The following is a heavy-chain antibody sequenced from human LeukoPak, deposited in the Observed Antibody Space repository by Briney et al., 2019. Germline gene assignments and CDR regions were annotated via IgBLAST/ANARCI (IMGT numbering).Heavy chain of an antibody. Sequence: SCKASGYTFTTYYMHWVRQAPGKGLEWVAVISYDGSNKYYADSVKGRFTISRDNSKNTLYLQMNSLRAEDTAVYYCARGGDYGDYVDYWGQGTLVTISS. V-gene: IGHV3-30-3*01. CDR3: ARGGDYGDYVDY. CDR1: GYTFTTYY. CDR2: ISYDGSNK. D-gene: IGHD4-17*01. J-gene: IGHJ4*02.